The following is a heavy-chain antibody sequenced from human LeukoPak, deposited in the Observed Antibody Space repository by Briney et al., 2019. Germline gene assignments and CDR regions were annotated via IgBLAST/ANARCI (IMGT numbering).Heavy chain of an antibody. J-gene: IGHJ4*02. CDR2: INHSGIT. Sequence: PSETLSLTCAVYGGSFSGYYWNWIRQPPGKGLEWVGEINHSGITNYNPSLKSPVTISVDTSKNQFSLKLTSMTAADTAVYYCATYYVGIGGRGHWGPGTLVTVSS. V-gene: IGHV4-34*01. CDR1: GGSFSGYY. D-gene: IGHD2-15*01. CDR3: ATYYVGIGGRGH.